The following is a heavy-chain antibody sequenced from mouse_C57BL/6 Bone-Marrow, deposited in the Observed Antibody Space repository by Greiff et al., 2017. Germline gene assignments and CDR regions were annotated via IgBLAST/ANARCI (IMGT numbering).Heavy chain of an antibody. CDR3: SRARYYYGSSYFDY. Sequence: QVQLQQSGAELARPGASVKLSCKASGYTFTSYGISWVKQRPGQGLEWIGDIYPRSGNTYYNEKFKGKATLTADKSSSTTYMELRSLTSEDSAVYFYSRARYYYGSSYFDYWCQGTTLTVSS. D-gene: IGHD1-1*01. V-gene: IGHV1-81*01. J-gene: IGHJ2*01. CDR1: GYTFTSYG. CDR2: IYPRSGNT.